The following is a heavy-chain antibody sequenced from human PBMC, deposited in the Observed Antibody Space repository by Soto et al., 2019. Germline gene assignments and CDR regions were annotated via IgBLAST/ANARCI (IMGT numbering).Heavy chain of an antibody. Sequence: SVKVSCKASGYTFSSYAISWVRQAPGQGLEWMGGIIPNFGTANYAQKFQGRVTITTDTSTSTAYMELSSLRSEDTAVYYCARGVPSIAVPCYFDYWGQGTLVTVSS. CDR2: IIPNFGTA. CDR1: GYTFSSYA. J-gene: IGHJ4*02. V-gene: IGHV1-69*05. CDR3: ARGVPSIAVPCYFDY. D-gene: IGHD6-6*01.